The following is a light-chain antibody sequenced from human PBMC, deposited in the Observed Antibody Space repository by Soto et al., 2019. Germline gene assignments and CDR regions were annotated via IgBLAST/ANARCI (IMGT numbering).Light chain of an antibody. CDR1: HSISSW. J-gene: IGKJ2*01. V-gene: IGKV1-5*03. CDR3: EHYKSYPQT. CDR2: RAS. Sequence: DIQMTQSPSTLSASTGDTVTVTCRASHSISSWLAWYQQKPGKAPKLLIYRASSLESGVPSRFSGCGSWTEFTFAISSLLPDDLASDYGEHYKSYPQTFGTGTKVEI.